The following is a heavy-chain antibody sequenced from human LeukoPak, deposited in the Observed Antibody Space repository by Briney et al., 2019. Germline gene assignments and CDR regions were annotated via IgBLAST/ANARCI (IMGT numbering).Heavy chain of an antibody. V-gene: IGHV3-11*01. CDR2: ISTSAGTI. J-gene: IGHJ4*02. D-gene: IGHD3-22*01. CDR1: GFTFSDYY. CDR3: ARDAIDSSGFDFDY. Sequence: GESLRLSCAASGFTFSDYYMTWIRQAPGKGLEWISYISTSAGTIYYADSVKGRFTISRDNAKNSLYLQMDSLRAEDTAVYYCARDAIDSSGFDFDYWGQGTLVTVSS.